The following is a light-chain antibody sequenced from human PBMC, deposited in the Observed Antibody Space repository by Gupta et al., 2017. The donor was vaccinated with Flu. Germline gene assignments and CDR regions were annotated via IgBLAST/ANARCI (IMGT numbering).Light chain of an antibody. CDR1: QSVLYSSNNKNY. J-gene: IGKJ4*01. CDR2: WAS. CDR3: QQYYSTPQPT. Sequence: DIVMTQAPDSLAESLGERATINCKSSQSVLYSSNNKNYLAWYQQKPGQPPKLLIYWASTRESGVPDRFRGSGSGTDFTLTISSLQAEDVAVYYCQQYYSTPQPTFGGGTKVEIK. V-gene: IGKV4-1*01.